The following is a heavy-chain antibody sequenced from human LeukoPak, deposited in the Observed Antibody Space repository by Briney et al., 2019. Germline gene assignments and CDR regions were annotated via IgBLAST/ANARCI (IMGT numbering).Heavy chain of an antibody. D-gene: IGHD6-19*01. Sequence: SETLSLTCAVYGGSFSGYYWSWIRQPPGKGLEWIGEINHSGSTNYNPSLKSRVTISVDTSKNQFSLNLSSVTAADTAVYYCARDLPQWSPYFDYWGQGTLVTVSS. CDR2: INHSGST. CDR1: GGSFSGYY. CDR3: ARDLPQWSPYFDY. J-gene: IGHJ4*02. V-gene: IGHV4-34*01.